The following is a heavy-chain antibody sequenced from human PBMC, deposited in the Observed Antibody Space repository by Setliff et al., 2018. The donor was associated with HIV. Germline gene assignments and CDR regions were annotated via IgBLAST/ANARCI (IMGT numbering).Heavy chain of an antibody. CDR2: INHSGST. D-gene: IGHD7-27*01. J-gene: IGHJ4*02. Sequence: PSETLSLTCAVYGGSFSDYYWNWIRQPPGKGLEWIGEINHSGSTNYNPSLKSRVTISLDTSKNRFSLKLSSVTAADTAVYYCAKLTPFDYWGQGTLVTVSS. CDR3: AKLTPFDY. V-gene: IGHV4-34*01. CDR1: GGSFSDYY.